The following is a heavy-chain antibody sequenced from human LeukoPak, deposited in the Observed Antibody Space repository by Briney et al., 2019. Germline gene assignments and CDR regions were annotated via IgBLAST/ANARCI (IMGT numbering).Heavy chain of an antibody. Sequence: SQTLSLTCAVYGGSFSGYYWSWIRQPPGKGLEWIGEINHSGSTNYNPSLKSRVTISVDTSKNQFSLKLSSVTAADTAVYYCAREAAVAGEGWFDPWGQGTLVTVSS. J-gene: IGHJ5*02. CDR3: AREAAVAGEGWFDP. CDR1: GGSFSGYY. V-gene: IGHV4-34*01. CDR2: INHSGST. D-gene: IGHD6-19*01.